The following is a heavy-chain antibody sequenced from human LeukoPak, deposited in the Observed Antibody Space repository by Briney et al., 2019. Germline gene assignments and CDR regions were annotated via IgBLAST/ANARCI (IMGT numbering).Heavy chain of an antibody. CDR2: IYSTGTT. CDR1: GFTVSSNY. J-gene: IGHJ5*02. Sequence: PGGSLRLSCAASGFTVSSNYMSWVRQAPGKGLEWVSVIYSTGTTYYADSVKGRFTISRDNSKNTLYLQMNSLRVEDTATYYCASLIGYCSGGSCCRPWGQGTLVTVSS. CDR3: ASLIGYCSGGSCCRP. V-gene: IGHV3-53*01. D-gene: IGHD2-15*01.